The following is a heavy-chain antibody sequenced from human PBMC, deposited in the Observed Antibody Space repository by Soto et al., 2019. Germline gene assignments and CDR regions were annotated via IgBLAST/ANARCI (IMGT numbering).Heavy chain of an antibody. V-gene: IGHV4-39*01. CDR2: IYYSGST. D-gene: IGHD3-22*01. J-gene: IGHJ4*02. CDR1: GGSISTSSYF. Sequence: QLQLQESGPGLVKPSETLSLTCTVSGGSISTSSYFWGWIRQPPGKGLEWIGSIYYSGSTYYNPSLKSRVTISVDTSKNQFSLKLSSVAAADAAVYYCARDYDSSGDYWGQGTLVTVSS. CDR3: ARDYDSSGDY.